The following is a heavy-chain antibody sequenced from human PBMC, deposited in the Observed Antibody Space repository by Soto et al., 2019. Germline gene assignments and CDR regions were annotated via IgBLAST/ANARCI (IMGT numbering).Heavy chain of an antibody. CDR3: ARVGHITNYGMAV. Sequence: QVQLVQSGAEVKKPGSSVKVSCEASGGTFSSYPINWVRQAPGQGLEWMGGIIPFFGTSNYAQKFQGRVTITADDSTSTAYMELRSLRSEDTAVYDCARVGHITNYGMAVWGQGTTVTVS. CDR1: GGTFSSYP. V-gene: IGHV1-69*01. J-gene: IGHJ6*02. CDR2: IIPFFGTS. D-gene: IGHD1-26*01.